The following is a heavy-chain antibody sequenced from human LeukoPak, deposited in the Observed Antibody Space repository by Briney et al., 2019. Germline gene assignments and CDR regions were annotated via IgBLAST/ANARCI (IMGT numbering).Heavy chain of an antibody. J-gene: IGHJ4*02. CDR2: IYPGDSDT. CDR3: ARTTPLSPENFDPYYFDY. D-gene: IGHD3-9*01. Sequence: GEPLKISCQGSGYSFTSYWIGWVRQMPGKGLEWMGIIYPGDSDTRYSPSFQGQVTISADKSISTAYLQWSSLKASDTAMYYCARTTPLSPENFDPYYFDYWGQGTLVTVSS. CDR1: GYSFTSYW. V-gene: IGHV5-51*01.